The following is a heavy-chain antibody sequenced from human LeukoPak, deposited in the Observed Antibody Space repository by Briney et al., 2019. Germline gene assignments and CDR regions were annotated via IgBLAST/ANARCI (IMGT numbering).Heavy chain of an antibody. CDR3: ASGPSAAGVDY. D-gene: IGHD6-13*01. CDR1: GGSFSGYY. Sequence: SETLSLTCAVYGGSFSGYYWSWIRQPPGKGLEWIGEINHSGSTNYNPSLKSRVTISVDTSKNQFSLKLSSVTAADTAVYYCASGPSAAGVDYWGQGTLVTVSS. J-gene: IGHJ4*02. V-gene: IGHV4-34*01. CDR2: INHSGST.